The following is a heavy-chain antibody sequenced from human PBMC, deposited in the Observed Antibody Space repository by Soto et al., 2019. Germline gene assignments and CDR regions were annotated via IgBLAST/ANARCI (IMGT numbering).Heavy chain of an antibody. Sequence: ASVKVSCKASGYTFTGYYMHWVRQAPGQGLEWMGWINPNSGGTNYAQKFQGRVTMTRDTSISTAYMERSRLRSDDTAVYYCARRRGYSGYDEDDAFDIWGQGTMVTVSS. CDR3: ARRRGYSGYDEDDAFDI. CDR2: INPNSGGT. V-gene: IGHV1-2*02. J-gene: IGHJ3*02. D-gene: IGHD5-12*01. CDR1: GYTFTGYY.